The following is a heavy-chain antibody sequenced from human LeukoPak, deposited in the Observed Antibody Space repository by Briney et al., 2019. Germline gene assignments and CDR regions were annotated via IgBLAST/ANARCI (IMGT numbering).Heavy chain of an antibody. J-gene: IGHJ4*02. V-gene: IGHV3-20*04. CDR2: INWNGGST. CDR3: ARISSWYYYFDY. CDR1: GFTFSSYA. D-gene: IGHD6-13*01. Sequence: RPGGSLRLSCAASGFTFSSYAMSWVRQAPGKGLEWVSGINWNGGSTGYADSVKGRFTISRDNAKNSLYLQMNSLRAEDTAVYYCARISSWYYYFDYWGQGTLVTVSS.